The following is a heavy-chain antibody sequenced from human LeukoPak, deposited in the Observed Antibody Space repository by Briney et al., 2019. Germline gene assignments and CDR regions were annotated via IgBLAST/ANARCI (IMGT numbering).Heavy chain of an antibody. CDR3: ARHVTRSNYDSSWFDP. CDR1: GYSFTHYW. J-gene: IGHJ5*02. D-gene: IGHD3-22*01. V-gene: IGHV5-51*01. CDR2: TYPGESNT. Sequence: GESLKISCGASGYSFTHYWIAWVRQMPGKGLEWMGITYPGESNTRYSPSFQGQVTISVDKSINTVYLQWSSLKASDTAMYYCARHVTRSNYDSSWFDPWGQGTLVIVSS.